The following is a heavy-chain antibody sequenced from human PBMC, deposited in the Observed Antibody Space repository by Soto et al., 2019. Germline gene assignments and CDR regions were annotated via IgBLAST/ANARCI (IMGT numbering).Heavy chain of an antibody. CDR1: GFTFISYA. J-gene: IGHJ4*02. Sequence: WGSLRLSCAASGFTFISYAMIWFRQAPGKGLEWVSAISGSGGSTYYADSVKGRFTISRDNSKNTLYLQMNSLRAEDTAVYYCAKDYYGSGSYGRWGQGTLVTVSS. CDR3: AKDYYGSGSYGR. D-gene: IGHD3-10*01. V-gene: IGHV3-23*01. CDR2: ISGSGGST.